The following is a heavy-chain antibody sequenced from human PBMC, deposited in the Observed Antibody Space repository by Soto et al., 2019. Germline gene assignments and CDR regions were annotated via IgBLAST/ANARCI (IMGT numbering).Heavy chain of an antibody. CDR3: ARDSYDYVWGSYRFYFDY. CDR1: GGTFSSYA. D-gene: IGHD3-16*02. J-gene: IGHJ4*02. CDR2: IIPIFGTA. V-gene: IGHV1-69*12. Sequence: QVQLVQSGAEVKKPGSSVKVSCKASGGTFSSYAISWVRQAPGQGLEWMGGIIPIFGTANYAQKFQGRVTITADESTSTAYMELSSLRSEDTAVYYCARDSYDYVWGSYRFYFDYWGQGTLVTVSS.